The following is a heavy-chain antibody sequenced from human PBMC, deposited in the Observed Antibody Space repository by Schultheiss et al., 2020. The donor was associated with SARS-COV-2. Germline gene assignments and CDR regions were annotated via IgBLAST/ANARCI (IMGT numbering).Heavy chain of an antibody. D-gene: IGHD6-6*01. CDR3: ARDRLLWGYSSSGFDY. CDR2: IKQDGSVQ. V-gene: IGHV3-7*01. Sequence: GESLKISCAASGFNLRNYWMDWVRQAPGKGLQWVANIKQDGSVQHYVDSVRGRFIISRDNAKNSLDLQMNSLRAEDTAVYYCARDRLLWGYSSSGFDYWGQGTLVTVSS. CDR1: GFNLRNYW. J-gene: IGHJ4*02.